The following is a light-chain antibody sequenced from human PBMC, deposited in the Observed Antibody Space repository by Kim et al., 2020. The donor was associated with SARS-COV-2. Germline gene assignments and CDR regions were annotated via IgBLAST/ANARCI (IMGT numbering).Light chain of an antibody. V-gene: IGLV1-44*01. Sequence: GERVTISCYGSSSNIGSNTVNGYQQLPGTAPKLLIYSNNQRPSGVPDRFSGSKSGTSASLAISGLQSEDGADYYCAAWDDSLNGPVFGGGTQLTVL. J-gene: IGLJ2*01. CDR3: AAWDDSLNGPV. CDR1: SSNIGSNT. CDR2: SNN.